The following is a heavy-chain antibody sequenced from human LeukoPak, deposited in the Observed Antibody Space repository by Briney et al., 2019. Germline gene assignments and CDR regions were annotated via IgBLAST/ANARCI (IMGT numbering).Heavy chain of an antibody. CDR1: GGSIGSGDYY. V-gene: IGHV4-30-4*01. J-gene: IGHJ4*02. CDR3: ARDQVGIFDY. Sequence: SQTLSLTCTVSGGSIGSGDYYWSWIRQPPGKGLEWIGYIDYSGSTYYNPSLKSRVTKSVDTSKNQFSLKLTSVTAADTAVYYCARDQVGIFDYWGQGTLVTVSS. CDR2: IDYSGST. D-gene: IGHD1-26*01.